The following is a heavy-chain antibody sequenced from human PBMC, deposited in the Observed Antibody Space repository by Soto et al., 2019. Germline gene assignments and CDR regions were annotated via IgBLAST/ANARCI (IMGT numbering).Heavy chain of an antibody. D-gene: IGHD6-19*01. CDR1: GYSFTSYW. CDR2: IDPSDSYT. Sequence: GESLKISCKGSGYSFTSYWISWVRQMPGKGLEWMGRIDPSDSYTNYSPSFQGHVTISADKSISTAYLQWSSLKASDTAMYYCAKGIAVAGGPFYYGMDVWGQGTTVTVSS. V-gene: IGHV5-10-1*01. J-gene: IGHJ6*02. CDR3: AKGIAVAGGPFYYGMDV.